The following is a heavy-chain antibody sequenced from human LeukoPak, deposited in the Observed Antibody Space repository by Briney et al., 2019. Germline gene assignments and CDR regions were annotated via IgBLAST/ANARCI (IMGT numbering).Heavy chain of an antibody. V-gene: IGHV3-21*06. CDR1: GFTFSTYN. CDR2: ITYI. D-gene: IGHD3-22*01. Sequence: GGSLRLSCAASGFTFSTYNMNWVRQAPGKGLEWVSSITYISYADSVKGRFTISRDNAKNSLYLQMNSLRVEDTAVYYCVRGDSSGRYYFDFWGQRTLVTVSS. CDR3: VRGDSSGRYYFDF. J-gene: IGHJ4*02.